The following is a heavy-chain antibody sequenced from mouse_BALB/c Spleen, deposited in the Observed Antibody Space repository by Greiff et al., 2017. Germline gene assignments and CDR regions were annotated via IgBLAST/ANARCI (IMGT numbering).Heavy chain of an antibody. CDR1: GYTFTSYW. J-gene: IGHJ1*01. CDR2: IYPGNSDT. D-gene: IGHD1-1*01. V-gene: IGHV1-5*01. CDR3: TRGDYYGSSGYFDV. Sequence: EVQLQESGTVLARPGASVTMSCKASGYTFTSYWMHWVKQRPGQGLEWIGAIYPGNSDTSYNQKFKGKAKLTAVTSTSTAYMELSSLTNEDSAVYYWTRGDYYGSSGYFDVWGAGTTVTVSS.